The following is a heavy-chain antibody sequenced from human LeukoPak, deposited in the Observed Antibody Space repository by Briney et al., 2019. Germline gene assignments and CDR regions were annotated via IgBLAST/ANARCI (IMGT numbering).Heavy chain of an antibody. CDR3: ARDLEMYYYDSSGYPGNAFDI. J-gene: IGHJ3*02. V-gene: IGHV1-46*01. Sequence: ASVKVSCKASGYTFTSYYMHWVRQAPGQGLEWMGIINPSGGSTSYAQKFQGRVTMTRDTSTSTVYMELSSLRSEDTAVYYCARDLEMYYYDSSGYPGNAFDIWGQGTMVTVSS. CDR1: GYTFTSYY. D-gene: IGHD3-22*01. CDR2: INPSGGST.